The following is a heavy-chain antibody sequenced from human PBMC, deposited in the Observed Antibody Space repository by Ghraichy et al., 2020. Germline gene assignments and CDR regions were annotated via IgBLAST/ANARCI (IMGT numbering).Heavy chain of an antibody. V-gene: IGHV3-23*01. CDR1: GFTFSSYA. Sequence: GGSLRLSCAASGFTFSSYAMSWVRQAPGKGLEWVSAISGSGGSTYYADSVKGRFTISRDNSKNTLYLQMNSLRAEDTAVYYCAKDLKMATMVYYYYGMDVWGQGTTVTVSS. CDR3: AKDLKMATMVYYYYGMDV. CDR2: ISGSGGST. J-gene: IGHJ6*02. D-gene: IGHD5-24*01.